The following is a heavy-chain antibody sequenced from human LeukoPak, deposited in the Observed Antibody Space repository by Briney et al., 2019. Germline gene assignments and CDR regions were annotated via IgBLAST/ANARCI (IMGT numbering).Heavy chain of an antibody. CDR2: ISSNGGST. D-gene: IGHD3-3*01. CDR3: ARAPAIFGVVSGVYYFDY. Sequence: GGSLRLSCAASGFTFSSYAMHWVRQAPGKGLEYVSAISSNGGSTYYANSVKGRFTISRDNSKNTLYLQMGSLRAEDMAVYYCARAPAIFGVVSGVYYFDYWGQGTLVTVSS. CDR1: GFTFSSYA. J-gene: IGHJ4*02. V-gene: IGHV3-64*01.